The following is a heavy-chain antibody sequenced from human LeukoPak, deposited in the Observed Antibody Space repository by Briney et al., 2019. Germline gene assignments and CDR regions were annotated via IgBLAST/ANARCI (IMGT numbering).Heavy chain of an antibody. CDR1: GFTFSSYA. V-gene: IGHV3-30-3*01. CDR2: ISYDGSNK. CDR3: ARDILYCSSTSCYDGDYYYYYGMDV. J-gene: IGHJ6*02. D-gene: IGHD2-2*01. Sequence: GGSLRLSCAASGFTFSSYAMHWVRQAPGKGLEWVAVISYDGSNKYNADSVKGRFTISRDNSKNTLYLQMNSLRAEDTAVYYCARDILYCSSTSCYDGDYYYYYGMDVWGQGTTVTVSS.